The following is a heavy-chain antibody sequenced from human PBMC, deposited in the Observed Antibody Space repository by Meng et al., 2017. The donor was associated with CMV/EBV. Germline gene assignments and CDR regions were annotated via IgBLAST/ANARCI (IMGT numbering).Heavy chain of an antibody. V-gene: IGHV4-39*01. CDR3: ARHRQQLILHAFDI. Sequence: SETLSLTCTVSGGSISSSSYYWGWIRQPPGKGLEWIGSIYYSGSTYYNPSLKSRVTISVDTSKNQFSPKLSSVTAADTAVYYCARHRQQLILHAFDIWGQGTMVTVSS. D-gene: IGHD6-13*01. J-gene: IGHJ3*02. CDR2: IYYSGST. CDR1: GGSISSSSYY.